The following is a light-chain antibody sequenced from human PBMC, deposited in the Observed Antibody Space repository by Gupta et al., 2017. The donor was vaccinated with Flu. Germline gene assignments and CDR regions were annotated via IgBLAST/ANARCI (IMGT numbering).Light chain of an antibody. CDR2: DKN. CDR1: SFRKSY. Sequence: HKVRNTCQGDSFRKSYAIRFPPKPGQAPVLVIYDKNIRPSGSPDQFSGSNSGNSASFTITGAQAEDEAEYYCNSRDSTDNHQAVFGGGTKLTVL. J-gene: IGLJ2*01. V-gene: IGLV3-19*01. CDR3: NSRDSTDNHQAV.